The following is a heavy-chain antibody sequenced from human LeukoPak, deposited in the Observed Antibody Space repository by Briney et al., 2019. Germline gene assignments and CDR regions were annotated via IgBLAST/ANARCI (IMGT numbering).Heavy chain of an antibody. D-gene: IGHD3-16*01. CDR1: GFTFSSYG. CDR3: AKDPDPAPIGGGGDY. J-gene: IGHJ4*02. CDR2: IRYDGSNK. Sequence: GGSLRLSCAASGFTFSSYGMHWVRQAPSKGLEWVAFIRYDGSNKYYADSVKGRFTISRDNSKNTLYLQMNSLRAEDTAVYYCAKDPDPAPIGGGGDYWGQGTLVTVSS. V-gene: IGHV3-30*02.